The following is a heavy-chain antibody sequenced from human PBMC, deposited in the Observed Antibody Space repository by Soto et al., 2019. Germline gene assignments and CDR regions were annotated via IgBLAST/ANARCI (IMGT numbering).Heavy chain of an antibody. CDR2: IKQDGSEN. D-gene: IGHD1-26*01. CDR3: ARRGRRSGKYADDFDI. J-gene: IGHJ3*02. Sequence: GGSLRLSCAASGFTFSGYWMSWARQAPGKGLEWVANIKQDGSENYFVDSVKGRFTISRDNAKNSMYLQMNSLKTDDTAVYYCARRGRRSGKYADDFDIWGQGKMVTV. V-gene: IGHV3-7*03. CDR1: GFTFSGYW.